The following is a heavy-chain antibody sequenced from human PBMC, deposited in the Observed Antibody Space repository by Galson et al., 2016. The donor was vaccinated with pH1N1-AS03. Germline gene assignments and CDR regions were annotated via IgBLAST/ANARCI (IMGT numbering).Heavy chain of an antibody. J-gene: IGHJ6*02. CDR3: PRDPRGPCSSSTCPTAYYFGMDV. V-gene: IGHV1-2*04. Sequence: SVKVSCKASGYTFTGFYVNWVRQAPGQGLEWMGWINPNSGVTNYAQKFQAWVTMTRDTSSSTAYMELSGLKSDDTAVYYCPRDPRGPCSSSTCPTAYYFGMDVWGQGTTVIVSS. D-gene: IGHD2-2*01. CDR2: INPNSGVT. CDR1: GYTFTGFY.